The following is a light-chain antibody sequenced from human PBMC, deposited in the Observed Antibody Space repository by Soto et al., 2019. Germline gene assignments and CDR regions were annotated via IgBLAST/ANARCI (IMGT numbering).Light chain of an antibody. CDR3: QQANSFPLT. CDR1: QGISSW. Sequence: DIQMTQSPSSVSASVGDRVTITCRASQGISSWLDWYQQKPGKAPKLLIYAASSLQSGVPSRFSGSGSGTDFTLTISSLQPEDFATYYCQQANSFPLTFGPGTKVDLK. V-gene: IGKV1-12*01. J-gene: IGKJ3*01. CDR2: AAS.